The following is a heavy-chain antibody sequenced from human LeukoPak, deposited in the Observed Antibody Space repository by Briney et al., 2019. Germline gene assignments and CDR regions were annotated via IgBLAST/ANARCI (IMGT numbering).Heavy chain of an antibody. V-gene: IGHV3-21*01. CDR1: GFTFSSYS. Sequence: GGSLRLSCAASGFTFSSYSMNWVRQAPGKGLEWVSSISSSSSYIYYADSVKGRFTISRDNAKNSLYLQMNSLRAEDTAVYYCARDSIAAWGLSSSIKYSFDYWGQGTLVTVSS. J-gene: IGHJ4*02. CDR3: ARDSIAAWGLSSSIKYSFDY. D-gene: IGHD6-13*01. CDR2: ISSSSSYI.